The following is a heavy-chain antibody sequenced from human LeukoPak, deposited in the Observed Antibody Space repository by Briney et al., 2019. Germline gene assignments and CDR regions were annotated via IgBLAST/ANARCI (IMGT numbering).Heavy chain of an antibody. CDR1: GFTFSTYS. J-gene: IGHJ6*02. D-gene: IGHD3-10*01. CDR2: TVGSSNYT. Sequence: GGSLRLSCAASGFTFSTYSMNWVRQAPGKGLEWVSSTVGSSNYTNYADSVKGRFTISRDNVKNSLYLQMNSLRAEDTALYYCARTYGSGLSGHGMDVWGQGTTVTVSS. V-gene: IGHV3-21*01. CDR3: ARTYGSGLSGHGMDV.